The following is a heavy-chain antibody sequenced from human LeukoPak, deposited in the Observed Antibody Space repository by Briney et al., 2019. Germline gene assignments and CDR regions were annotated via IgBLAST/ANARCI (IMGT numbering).Heavy chain of an antibody. CDR3: ARGRGGSYHY. Sequence: GGSLRLSCAASGFTFSNDWMHRVRQAPGKGLVWVSRINTDGSTTTYADSVKGRFTISRDNAKNTLYLQMNSLRVEDTAVYYCARGRGGSYHYWGQGTLVTVSS. D-gene: IGHD1-26*01. V-gene: IGHV3-74*01. J-gene: IGHJ4*02. CDR1: GFTFSNDW. CDR2: INTDGSTT.